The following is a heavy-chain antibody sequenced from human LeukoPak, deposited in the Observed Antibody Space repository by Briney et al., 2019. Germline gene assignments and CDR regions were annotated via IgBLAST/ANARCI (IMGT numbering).Heavy chain of an antibody. CDR1: GYIFTGTY. CDR3: WRAVRSSRLSYFGS. V-gene: IGHV1-2*02. Sequence: ASVKVSCKASGYIFTGTYIHWVRQAPGQGLEWIGWINPNSGGTNRAQKFQRRVTLTGGTSTNTAYIELIRPNSNDTAVYYCWRAVRSSRLSYFGSWGQATPGTVSS. D-gene: IGHD6-6*01. CDR2: INPNSGGT. J-gene: IGHJ4*02.